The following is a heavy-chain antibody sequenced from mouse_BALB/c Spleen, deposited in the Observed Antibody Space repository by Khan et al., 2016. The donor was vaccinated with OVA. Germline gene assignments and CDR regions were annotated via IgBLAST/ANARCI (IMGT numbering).Heavy chain of an antibody. CDR2: IWGAGST. CDR1: GFSLTSYG. CDR3: AKFTPDYYSMDY. J-gene: IGHJ4*01. D-gene: IGHD1-1*01. V-gene: IGHV2-3*01. Sequence: QVQLQQSGPGLVAPSQSLSITCTVSGFSLTSYGVNWVRQPPGEGLEWLGVIWGAGSTNYHSTLKSRLIISKDSSKRQVFLTLNSLQTDDTATYYCAKFTPDYYSMDYWGQGTSVTVST.